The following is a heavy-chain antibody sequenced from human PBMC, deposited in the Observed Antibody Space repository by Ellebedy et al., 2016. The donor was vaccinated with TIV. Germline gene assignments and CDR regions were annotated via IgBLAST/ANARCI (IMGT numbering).Heavy chain of an antibody. CDR3: AREEDIVATMDK. D-gene: IGHD5-12*01. J-gene: IGHJ4*02. Sequence: GESMKISCAASGFTFSKYWMHWVRQTPGKGLVWVSRISSDGSTTSFPDSVEGRFTISRDNAKNRLYLQMHSLRVDYTAVYYSAREEDIVATMDKWGQGTLVTVAS. CDR2: ISSDGSTT. CDR1: GFTFSKYW. V-gene: IGHV3-74*01.